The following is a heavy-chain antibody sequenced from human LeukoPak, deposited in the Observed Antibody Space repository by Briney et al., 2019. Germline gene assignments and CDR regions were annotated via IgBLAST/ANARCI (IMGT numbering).Heavy chain of an antibody. CDR1: GLNVSNSY. CDR3: ARRRIVGSTDDAFDI. Sequence: GGSLRLSCAASGLNVSNSYLTWVRQAPGKGLEWVSVIYSGGTTYYADSVKGRFTISRDNSINTLYLQMNSLRGDDTAIYYCARRRIVGSTDDAFDIWGQGTMVTLSS. J-gene: IGHJ3*02. CDR2: IYSGGTT. V-gene: IGHV3-53*05. D-gene: IGHD1-26*01.